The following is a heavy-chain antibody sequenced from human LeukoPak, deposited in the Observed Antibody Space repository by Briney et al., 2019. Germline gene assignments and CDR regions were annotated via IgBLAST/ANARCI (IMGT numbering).Heavy chain of an antibody. CDR1: SVSLTNYY. CDR3: ARVGSGGAWFDF. Sequence: SETLSLTCTVSSVSLTNYYWSWIRQPPGKGLEWIGCIFFSGTTNYNPSLKSRVTISVDTSKNQFSLKMTSVTAADTAVYFCARVGSGGAWFDFWGQGTLVTVSS. V-gene: IGHV4-59*01. J-gene: IGHJ4*02. CDR2: IFFSGTT. D-gene: IGHD6-19*01.